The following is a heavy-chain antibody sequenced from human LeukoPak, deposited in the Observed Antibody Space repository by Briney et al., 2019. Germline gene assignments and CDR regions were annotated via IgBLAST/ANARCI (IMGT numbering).Heavy chain of an antibody. CDR3: ARDPAEWELLLDY. Sequence: GGSLRLSCAASGFTFSNYWMGWVRQAPGKRLEWVANMNIDGSEKYYADSVKGRFSISRDNARNSVYLQMASLRVEDTAVYYCARDPAEWELLLDYWGQGTLVTVSS. V-gene: IGHV3-7*01. CDR2: MNIDGSEK. CDR1: GFTFSNYW. D-gene: IGHD1-26*01. J-gene: IGHJ4*02.